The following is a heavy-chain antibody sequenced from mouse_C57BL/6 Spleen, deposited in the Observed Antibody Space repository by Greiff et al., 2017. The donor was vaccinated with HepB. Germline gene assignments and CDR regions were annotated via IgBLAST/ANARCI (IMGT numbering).Heavy chain of an antibody. CDR1: GYAFSSSW. D-gene: IGHD1-1*01. V-gene: IGHV1-82*01. J-gene: IGHJ2*01. CDR3: ARSSITTVGGGY. Sequence: QVQLQQSGPELVKPGASVKISCKASGYAFSSSWMNWVKQRPGKGLEWIGRIYPGDGDTNYNGKFKGKATLTADKSSSTAYMQLSSLTSEDSAVYFCARSSITTVGGGYWGQGTTLTVSS. CDR2: IYPGDGDT.